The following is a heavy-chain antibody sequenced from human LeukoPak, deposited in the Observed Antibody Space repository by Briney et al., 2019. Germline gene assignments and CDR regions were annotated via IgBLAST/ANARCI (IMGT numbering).Heavy chain of an antibody. J-gene: IGHJ6*02. CDR3: AGSGIGGGDYYYYGMDV. V-gene: IGHV3-30-3*01. CDR1: GFTFSSYA. D-gene: IGHD3-16*01. CDR2: ISYDGSNK. Sequence: GGSLRLSCAASGFTFSSYAMHWVRQAPGKGLEWVAVISYDGSNKYYADSVKGRFTISRDNSKNTLYLQMNSLRADDTAVYYCAGSGIGGGDYYYYGMDVWRQGPTVTVSS.